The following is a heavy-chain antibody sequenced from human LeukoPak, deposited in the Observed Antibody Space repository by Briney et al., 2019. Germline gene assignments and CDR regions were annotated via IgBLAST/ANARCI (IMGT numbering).Heavy chain of an antibody. CDR2: IRYNIENT. CDR1: GFTFSYYA. D-gene: IGHD3-9*01. Sequence: GGSLRLSCAASGFTFSYYAMGWVRQAPGKGPEWVSSIRYNIENTHYADAVQGRFTISRDNSKNTLYLQMNSLRAEDTARYYCAKASTRDTGYYFDSWGQGTLVSVSS. J-gene: IGHJ4*02. CDR3: AKASTRDTGYYFDS. V-gene: IGHV3-23*01.